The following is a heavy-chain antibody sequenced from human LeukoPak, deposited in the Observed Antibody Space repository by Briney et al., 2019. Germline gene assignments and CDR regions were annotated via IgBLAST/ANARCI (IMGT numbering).Heavy chain of an antibody. J-gene: IGHJ4*02. V-gene: IGHV3-23*01. CDR2: ISGSGGST. CDR1: GFTISSYA. Sequence: GGSLRLSCAASGFTISSYAMSWVRQAPGKGLEWVSAISGSGGSTYYADSVKGRFTISRDNCKNTLYLQMNSLRAEDTAVYYCAKVRGVVVPAASVYWGQGTLVTVSS. CDR3: AKVRGVVVPAASVY. D-gene: IGHD2-2*01.